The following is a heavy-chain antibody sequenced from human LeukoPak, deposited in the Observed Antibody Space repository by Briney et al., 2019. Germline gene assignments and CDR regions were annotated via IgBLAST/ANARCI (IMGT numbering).Heavy chain of an antibody. CDR2: ISSSGRTM. CDR1: GFTFSSYE. Sequence: GGSLRLSCAASGFTFSSYEMNWVRQAPGKGLEWVSYISSSGRTMYYADAVKGRFTISRDHAKNSLYLQTNGLRAEDTAVYYCTRDHRYSGGGRYFDYWGQGTLVTVSS. V-gene: IGHV3-48*03. J-gene: IGHJ4*02. CDR3: TRDHRYSGGGRYFDY. D-gene: IGHD5-12*01.